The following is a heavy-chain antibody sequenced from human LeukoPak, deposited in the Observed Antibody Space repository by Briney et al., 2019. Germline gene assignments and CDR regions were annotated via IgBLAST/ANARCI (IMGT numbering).Heavy chain of an antibody. Sequence: GGSLRLPCAASGFTFSSYAMAWVRQAPGKGLEWVSVISGSGISKYYADSVKGRFTISRDNSKNTLYLQMNSLRAEDTAVYYCAKGDYGESKFDYWGQGTLVTVSS. V-gene: IGHV3-23*01. CDR2: ISGSGISK. CDR3: AKGDYGESKFDY. J-gene: IGHJ4*02. CDR1: GFTFSSYA. D-gene: IGHD4-17*01.